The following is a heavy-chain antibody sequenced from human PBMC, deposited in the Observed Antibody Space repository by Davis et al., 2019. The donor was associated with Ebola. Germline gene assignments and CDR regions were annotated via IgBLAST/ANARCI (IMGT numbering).Heavy chain of an antibody. V-gene: IGHV3-30*03. CDR1: GFGFSSHS. CDR3: AIDGAGPEYYFDY. D-gene: IGHD1-14*01. Sequence: PGGSLSLSCAASGFGFSSHSMHWVRQAPGKGLEWVALISSDAVNEYYADSVKGRFTISRDNSRSTLNLEMRSLREDDTALYYCAIDGAGPEYYFDYWGQGTLVTVSS. J-gene: IGHJ4*02. CDR2: ISSDAVNE.